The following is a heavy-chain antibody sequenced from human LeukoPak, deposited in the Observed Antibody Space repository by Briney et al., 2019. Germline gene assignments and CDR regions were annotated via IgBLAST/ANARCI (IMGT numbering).Heavy chain of an antibody. D-gene: IGHD6-19*01. V-gene: IGHV4-59*01. J-gene: IGHJ4*02. CDR3: ARVGDSSGWAPFDY. Sequence: SETLSLTCTVSGGSISSYYWSWIRQPPGKGLEWIGYIYYSGSTNYNPSLKSRVTISVDTSKNQSSLKLSSVTAADTAVYYCARVGDSSGWAPFDYWGQGTLVTVSS. CDR2: IYYSGST. CDR1: GGSISSYY.